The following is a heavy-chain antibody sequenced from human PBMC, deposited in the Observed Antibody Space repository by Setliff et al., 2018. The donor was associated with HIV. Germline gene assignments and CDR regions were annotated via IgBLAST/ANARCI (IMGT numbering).Heavy chain of an antibody. CDR2: IWPDDSDT. Sequence: GESLKISCKASGYSFTNYWVGWVRQMPGNGLEWVGLIWPDDSDTIYSPSFQGQVTLSADKSITTVYLQWSSLEAPDTAMYYCARPSKYYDFWTPNYWGQGTLVTVSS. V-gene: IGHV5-51*01. D-gene: IGHD3-3*01. CDR1: GYSFTNYW. CDR3: ARPSKYYDFWTPNY. J-gene: IGHJ4*02.